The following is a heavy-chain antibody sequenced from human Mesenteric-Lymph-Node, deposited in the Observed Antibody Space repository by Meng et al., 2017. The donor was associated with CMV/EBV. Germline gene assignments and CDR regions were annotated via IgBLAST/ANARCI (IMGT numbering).Heavy chain of an antibody. V-gene: IGHV4-34*01. D-gene: IGHD6-13*01. CDR2: INHSGST. J-gene: IGHJ5*02. CDR1: GGSVSGEY. CDR3: ARGIAAAGYNWLDP. Sequence: VYGGSVSGEYVRWIRQPPVKGREWIGEINHSGSTKYNPYLKSRVTISVDTSKNQFSLKLSSVTAADTAVYYCARGIAAAGYNWLDPWGQGTLVTVSS.